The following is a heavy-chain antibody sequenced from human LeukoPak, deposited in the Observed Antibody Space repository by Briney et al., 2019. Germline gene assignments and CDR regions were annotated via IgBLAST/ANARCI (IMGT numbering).Heavy chain of an antibody. V-gene: IGHV3-23*01. CDR2: ISYSGRST. CDR1: GFTFESYG. D-gene: IGHD5-12*01. CDR3: ARDEYSGYYVM. Sequence: GGALRLSCAASGFTFESYGMNWVRQAPGKGLEWVSGISYSGRSTYYADSVKGRFTISRDNSENTLYLQMNSLRGDDTAVYYCARDEYSGYYVMWGQGTLVTVSS. J-gene: IGHJ4*02.